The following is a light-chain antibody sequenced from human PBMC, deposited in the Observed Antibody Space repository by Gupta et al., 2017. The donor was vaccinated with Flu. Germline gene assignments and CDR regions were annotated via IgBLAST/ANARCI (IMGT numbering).Light chain of an antibody. J-gene: IGKJ2*01. V-gene: IGKV4-1*01. Sequence: LGERATINCKSSQSVLYNSNNKNYLAWYQQKPGQPPKLLIYWASTRESGVPDRFRGSGSGTDFTLSISSLQAEDVAVYYCQQYYSTPYTFGQGTKLEIK. CDR1: QSVLYNSNNKNY. CDR3: QQYYSTPYT. CDR2: WAS.